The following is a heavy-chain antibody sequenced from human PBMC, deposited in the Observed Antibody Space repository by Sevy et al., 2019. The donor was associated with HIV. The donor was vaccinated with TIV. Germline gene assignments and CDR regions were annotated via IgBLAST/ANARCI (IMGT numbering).Heavy chain of an antibody. CDR1: GDSVSSNSAA. CDR2: TYYRYKWYN. J-gene: IGHJ5*02. V-gene: IGHV6-1*01. D-gene: IGHD1-26*01. CDR3: ATGIPEWELGGHWFDP. Sequence: SQTLSLTCAISGDSVSSNSAAWNWIRQSPSRGLEWLGRTYYRYKWYNDYAVSVKSRISINPDTSKNQFSLQLNSVTPEDTAVYFCATGIPEWELGGHWFDPWGQGTLVTVSS.